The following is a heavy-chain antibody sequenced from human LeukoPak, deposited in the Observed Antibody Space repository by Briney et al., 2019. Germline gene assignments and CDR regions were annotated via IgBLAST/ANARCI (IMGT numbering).Heavy chain of an antibody. CDR2: IFYSGST. CDR1: SGSISTSNYY. Sequence: PSETLSLTCTVSSGSISTSNYYWGWVRQPPGKALEWIGNIFYSGSTYYSPSLKSRVTISLDTSRNQFSLKLNSVTAADTAVYYCAKSNGYDLIDILGQGTMVTVSS. V-gene: IGHV4-39*07. J-gene: IGHJ3*02. CDR3: AKSNGYDLIDI. D-gene: IGHD3/OR15-3a*01.